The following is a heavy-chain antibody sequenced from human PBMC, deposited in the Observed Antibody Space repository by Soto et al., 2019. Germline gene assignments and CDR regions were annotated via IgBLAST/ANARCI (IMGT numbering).Heavy chain of an antibody. Sequence: GGSLRLSCAASGFTFDDYGMSWVRQAPGKGLEWVSGINWNGGSTGYADSVKGRFTISRDNAKNSLYLQMNSLRAEDTALYHCARWVDYGDNAGWGYYYYMDVWGKGTTVTVSS. CDR3: ARWVDYGDNAGWGYYYYMDV. CDR2: INWNGGST. V-gene: IGHV3-20*01. CDR1: GFTFDDYG. J-gene: IGHJ6*03. D-gene: IGHD4-17*01.